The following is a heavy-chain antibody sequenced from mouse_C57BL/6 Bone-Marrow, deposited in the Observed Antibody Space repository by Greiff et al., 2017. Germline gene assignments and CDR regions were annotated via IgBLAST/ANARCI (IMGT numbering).Heavy chain of an antibody. V-gene: IGHV14-4*01. CDR1: GFNIKDDY. D-gene: IGHD2-2*01. CDR2: IDPENGDT. CDR3: TTVECLRRGYFDV. Sequence: EVQLQQSGAELVRPGASVKLSCTASGFNIKDDYMHWVKQRPEQGLEWIGWIDPENGDTEYDSKFQGKATITADTSSNTAYLQLSSLTSEDTAVYYCTTVECLRRGYFDVWGTGTTVTVSS. J-gene: IGHJ1*03.